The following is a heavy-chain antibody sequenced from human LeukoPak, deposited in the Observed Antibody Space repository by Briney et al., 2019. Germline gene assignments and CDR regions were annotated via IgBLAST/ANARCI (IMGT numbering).Heavy chain of an antibody. CDR2: IWPDDSDK. CDR1: GYSFSNYW. CDR3: ARHYYYYYYGMDV. Sequence: GESLKISCQGSGYSFSNYWIGWVRQMPGKGLEWMGIIWPDDSDKRYSPSFQGQVTISADKSISTAYLQWSSLKASDTAMYYCARHYYYYYYGMDVWGQGTTVTVSS. V-gene: IGHV5-51*01. J-gene: IGHJ6*02.